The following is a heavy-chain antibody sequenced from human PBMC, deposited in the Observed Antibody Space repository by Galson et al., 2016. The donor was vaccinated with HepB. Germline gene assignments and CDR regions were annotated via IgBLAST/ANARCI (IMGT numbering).Heavy chain of an antibody. D-gene: IGHD1-26*01. CDR1: GFTFRSYA. J-gene: IGHJ4*02. CDR2: ISGSGGST. V-gene: IGHV3-23*01. CDR3: AKAVGGSSVSLPDY. Sequence: SLRLSCAASGFTFRSYAMTWVRQAPGKGLEWVSTISGSGGSTYHADSVKGRFTISRDNSKHTVYLQMNSLRAEDTAVYYCAKAVGGSSVSLPDYWCQGALVTVSS.